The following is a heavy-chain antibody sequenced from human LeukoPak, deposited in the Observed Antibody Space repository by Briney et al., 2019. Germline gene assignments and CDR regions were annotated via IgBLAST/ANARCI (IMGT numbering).Heavy chain of an antibody. CDR1: GYTFTGYY. D-gene: IGHD5-24*01. Sequence: ASVKVSCKASGYTFTGYYMHWVRQAPGQGLEWMGWINPNSGGTNYAQKFQGRVTMTRDTSISTAYMELSRLRSDDTAVYYCASTPFFEMATIPPSFDYWGQGTLVTVSS. CDR2: INPNSGGT. V-gene: IGHV1-2*02. J-gene: IGHJ4*02. CDR3: ASTPFFEMATIPPSFDY.